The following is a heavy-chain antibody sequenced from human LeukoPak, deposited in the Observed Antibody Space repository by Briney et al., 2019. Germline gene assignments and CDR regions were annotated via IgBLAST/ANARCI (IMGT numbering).Heavy chain of an antibody. CDR2: ISSSGSTI. CDR3: ARARRGYTGYDAVDV. V-gene: IGHV3-48*01. D-gene: IGHD5-12*01. CDR1: GFTFSSYS. J-gene: IGHJ3*01. Sequence: GGSLRLSCAASGFTFSSYSMNWVRQAPGKGLEWVSYISSSGSTIYYTDSVKGRFTISRDNAKSSLFLQMSSLRAEDTALYYCARARRGYTGYDAVDVWGQGTVVTVSS.